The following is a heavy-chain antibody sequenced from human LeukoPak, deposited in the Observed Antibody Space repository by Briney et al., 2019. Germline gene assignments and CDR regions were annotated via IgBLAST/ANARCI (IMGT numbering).Heavy chain of an antibody. Sequence: PSETLSLTCAVYGGSFSGYYWSWIRQPPGKGLEWIGEINHSGSTNYNPSLQSRVTISVDTSKNQFSLKLSSVTAADTAVYYCARGPYCSGGSCYQTISYYFDYWGQGTLVTVSS. V-gene: IGHV4-34*01. J-gene: IGHJ4*02. CDR1: GGSFSGYY. CDR3: ARGPYCSGGSCYQTISYYFDY. D-gene: IGHD2-15*01. CDR2: INHSGST.